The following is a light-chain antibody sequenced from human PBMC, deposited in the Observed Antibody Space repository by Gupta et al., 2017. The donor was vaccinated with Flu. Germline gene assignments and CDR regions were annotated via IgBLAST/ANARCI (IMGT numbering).Light chain of an antibody. CDR1: QSINSTS. V-gene: IGKV3-20*01. CDR3: QQYGNSPPT. Sequence: EIGLPQSPGTLSLSPGERGTLSCRASQSINSTSLAWYQQKPGQAPRVLIIGTTNRATGIPDRCTGSSSGTDTPIIISRVEHEDFAVYYRQQYGNSPPTFGQGTKVEIK. J-gene: IGKJ1*01. CDR2: GTT.